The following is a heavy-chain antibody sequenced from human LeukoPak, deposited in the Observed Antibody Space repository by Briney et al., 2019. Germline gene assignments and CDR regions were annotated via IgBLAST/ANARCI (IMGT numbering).Heavy chain of an antibody. V-gene: IGHV1-2*02. D-gene: IGHD2/OR15-2a*01. CDR1: GYTFTGYY. CDR3: ARLSEEGLSAFDI. Sequence: ASVKASRKASGYTFTGYYMHWVRQAPGQGLEWMGWINPDSGGTNHAQKFQGRVTMNRDTSIRTVYMELARLTSDDTAVYYCARLSEEGLSAFDIWGQGTMVTVSS. J-gene: IGHJ3*02. CDR2: INPDSGGT.